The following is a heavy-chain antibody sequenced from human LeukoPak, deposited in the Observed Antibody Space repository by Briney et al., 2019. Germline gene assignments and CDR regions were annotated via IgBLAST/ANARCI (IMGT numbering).Heavy chain of an antibody. CDR2: IYYSGST. CDR3: ARDRGGSYSTHYFDY. J-gene: IGHJ4*02. D-gene: IGHD1-26*01. Sequence: PSETLSLTCTVSGVSIRSSNSYWGWIRQPPGKGLEWIGSIYYSGSTYYNPSLKSRVTISVDTSKNQFSLKLSSVTAADTAVYYCARDRGGSYSTHYFDYWGQGTLVTVSS. V-gene: IGHV4-39*07. CDR1: GVSIRSSNSY.